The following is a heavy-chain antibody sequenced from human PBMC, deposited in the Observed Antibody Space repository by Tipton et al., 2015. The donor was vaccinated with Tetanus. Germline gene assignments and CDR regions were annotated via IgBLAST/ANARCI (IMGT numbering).Heavy chain of an antibody. V-gene: IGHV4-39*01. CDR3: ARWRDGFNRALDS. CDR2: IYSYNGNT. D-gene: IGHD5-24*01. Sequence: TLSLTCTVSGGSISSGTFYWDWIRQPPGKGLEWIGNIYSYNGNTLQNPSLQSRVTISLDKSKNQFSLKLRSVTAADTAVYYCARWRDGFNRALDSWGQGIMVTVSS. J-gene: IGHJ4*02. CDR1: GGSISSGTFY.